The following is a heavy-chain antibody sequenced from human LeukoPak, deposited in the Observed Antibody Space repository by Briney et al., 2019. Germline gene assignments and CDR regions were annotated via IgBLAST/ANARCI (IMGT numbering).Heavy chain of an antibody. Sequence: SETLSLTCAVYGGSFSGYYWSWIRQPPGKGLEWIGEINHSGSTNYNPSLKSRVTISVDTFKNQFSLKLSSVTAADTAVYYCARGLPYYDYVWGSLDYWGQGTLVTVSS. D-gene: IGHD3-16*01. V-gene: IGHV4-34*01. CDR3: ARGLPYYDYVWGSLDY. CDR1: GGSFSGYY. J-gene: IGHJ4*02. CDR2: INHSGST.